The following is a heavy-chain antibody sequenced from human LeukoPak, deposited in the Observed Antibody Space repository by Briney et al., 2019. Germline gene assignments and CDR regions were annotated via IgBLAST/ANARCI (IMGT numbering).Heavy chain of an antibody. D-gene: IGHD2-2*02. CDR3: AREGYCSRTNCYTLTFYSYYGMDV. CDR1: GYTFTSYD. Sequence: GASVKVSCKASGYTFTSYDINWVRQATGQGLEWMGWMNPNSGNTGYAQKFQGRVTMTRNTSISTAYMELSSLRSEDTGVYYCAREGYCSRTNCYTLTFYSYYGMDVWGQGTTVTVS. J-gene: IGHJ6*02. V-gene: IGHV1-8*01. CDR2: MNPNSGNT.